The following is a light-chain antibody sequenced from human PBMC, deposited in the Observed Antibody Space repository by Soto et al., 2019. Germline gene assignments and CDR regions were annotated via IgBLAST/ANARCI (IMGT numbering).Light chain of an antibody. CDR1: QSVSSSF. CDR2: GAS. Sequence: EIVLTQSPGTLSLSPWERATLSCRASQSVSSSFLTWYQQKPGQAPRLLIYGASSRATGIPDRFSGSGSGTDFTLTISSLEPEDFAVYYCQQRSNWLTFGGGTKVDIK. J-gene: IGKJ4*01. V-gene: IGKV3D-20*02. CDR3: QQRSNWLT.